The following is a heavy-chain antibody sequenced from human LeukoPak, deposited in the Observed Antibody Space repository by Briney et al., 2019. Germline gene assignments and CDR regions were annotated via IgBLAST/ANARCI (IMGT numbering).Heavy chain of an antibody. J-gene: IGHJ4*02. CDR3: ARHHIQLPHYFDY. CDR2: IYYTGSA. D-gene: IGHD2-2*01. Sequence: SETLSLTCTVSGGSITDYYWSWIRQPPGKEMEWIGFIYYTGSAHYNPSLRGRVSLLVDTSKNQFSLRLFSVTAADTAVYYCARHHIQLPHYFDYWGQGTLVPVSS. CDR1: GGSITDYY. V-gene: IGHV4-59*08.